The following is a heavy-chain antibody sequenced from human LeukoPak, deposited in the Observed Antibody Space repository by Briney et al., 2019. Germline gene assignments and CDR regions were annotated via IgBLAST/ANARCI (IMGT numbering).Heavy chain of an antibody. V-gene: IGHV3-15*01. CDR2: IKSKTDGGTT. CDR3: TASTPMDTTIVGLDY. Sequence: GGSLRLSCAASGFTFSNAWMNWVRQAPGKGLEWVGRIKSKTDGGTTDYAAPVKGRFTISRDDSKNTLYLQMNTLKTEDTAVYYCTASTPMDTTIVGLDYWGQGTLVTVSS. J-gene: IGHJ4*02. D-gene: IGHD5-18*01. CDR1: GFTFSNAW.